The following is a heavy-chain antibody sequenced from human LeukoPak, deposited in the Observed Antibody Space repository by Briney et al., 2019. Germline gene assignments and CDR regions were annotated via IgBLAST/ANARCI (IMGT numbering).Heavy chain of an antibody. J-gene: IGHJ4*02. D-gene: IGHD1-26*01. CDR2: ISWNSGSI. V-gene: IGHV3-9*01. Sequence: PGRSLRLSCAASGCTFDDYAMHWVRQAPGKGLEWVSGISWNSGSIGYADSVKGRFTISRDNAKNSLYLQMNSLRAEDTALYYCAKGSQGFDYWGQGTLVTVSS. CDR3: AKGSQGFDY. CDR1: GCTFDDYA.